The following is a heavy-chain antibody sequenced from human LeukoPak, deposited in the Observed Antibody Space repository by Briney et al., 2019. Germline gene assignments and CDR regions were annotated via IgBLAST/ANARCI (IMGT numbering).Heavy chain of an antibody. Sequence: PGESLRLSCTASGFTFSNFWMTWVRQAPGKGLEWVSTIGGSGASTYYADSVKGRFTISRDNSKNTLYVQMNSLRAEDTAVYYCAKVDYGDLLHAFDIWGQGTLVTVSS. CDR1: GFTFSNFW. CDR2: IGGSGAST. CDR3: AKVDYGDLLHAFDI. V-gene: IGHV3-23*01. J-gene: IGHJ3*02. D-gene: IGHD4/OR15-4a*01.